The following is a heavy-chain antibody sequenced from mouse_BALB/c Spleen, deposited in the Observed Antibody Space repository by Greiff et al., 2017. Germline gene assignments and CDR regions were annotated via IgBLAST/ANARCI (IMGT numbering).Heavy chain of an antibody. CDR3: ARAHYYGSSYGAMDY. J-gene: IGHJ4*01. CDR1: GFTFSDYY. CDR2: ISDGGSYT. Sequence: EVHLVESGGGLVKPGGSLKLSCAASGFTFSDYYMYWVRQTPEKRLEWVATISDGGSYTYYPDSVKGRFTISRDNAKNNLYLQMSSLKSEDTAMYYCARAHYYGSSYGAMDYWGQGTSVTVSS. D-gene: IGHD1-1*01. V-gene: IGHV5-4*02.